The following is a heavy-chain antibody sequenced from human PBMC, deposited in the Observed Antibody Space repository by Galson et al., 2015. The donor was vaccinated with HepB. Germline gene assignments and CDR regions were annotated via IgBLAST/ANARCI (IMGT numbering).Heavy chain of an antibody. J-gene: IGHJ4*02. Sequence: LSLTCTVSGDSISSPLYYWGWIRQPPGKGLEWIGSIYYSGSTYYTPSLESRVTISIDKSRNQFSLKLSSVTAADTAVYFSVRDRALRYDGYSYDYWGQGTLVTVSS. V-gene: IGHV4-39*07. CDR3: VRDRALRYDGYSYDY. CDR2: IYYSGST. D-gene: IGHD3-10*01. CDR1: GDSISSPLYY.